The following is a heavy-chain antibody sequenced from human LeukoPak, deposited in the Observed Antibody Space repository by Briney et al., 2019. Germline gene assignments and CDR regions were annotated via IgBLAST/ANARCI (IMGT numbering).Heavy chain of an antibody. CDR3: ARMGASRYNWNDDYYYYGMDV. Sequence: GESLKISCKGSGYSFTSYWIGWARQMPGKGLEWMGIIYPGDSDTRYSPSFQGQVTISADKSISTAYLQWSSLKASDTAMYYCARMGASRYNWNDDYYYYGMDVWGQGTTVTVSS. CDR1: GYSFTSYW. J-gene: IGHJ6*02. CDR2: IYPGDSDT. V-gene: IGHV5-51*01. D-gene: IGHD1-1*01.